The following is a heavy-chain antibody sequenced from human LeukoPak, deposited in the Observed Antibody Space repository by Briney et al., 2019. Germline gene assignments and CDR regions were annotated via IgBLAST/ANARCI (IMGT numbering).Heavy chain of an antibody. J-gene: IGHJ4*02. D-gene: IGHD1-26*01. Sequence: PSETLSLTCTVSGGSISSSSYYWGWIRQPPGKGLEWIGSIYYSGSTYYNPSLKSRVTISVDTSKNQFSLKLSSVTAADTAVYYCARDRSYSGSYFDYWGQGTLVTVSS. CDR3: ARDRSYSGSYFDY. V-gene: IGHV4-39*07. CDR2: IYYSGST. CDR1: GGSISSSSYY.